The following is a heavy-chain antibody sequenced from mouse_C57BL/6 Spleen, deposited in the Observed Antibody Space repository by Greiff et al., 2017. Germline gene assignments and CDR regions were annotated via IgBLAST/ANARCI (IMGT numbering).Heavy chain of an antibody. CDR1: GYTFTDYA. Sequence: VKLMESGPELVRPGVSVKISCKGSGYTFTDYAMHWVKQSHAKSLEWIGVISTYYGDASYNQKFKDKATMTVDKSSSTAYMELARLTSEDSAVYYCARPLWLRHWYFDVWGTGTTVTVSS. CDR2: ISTYYGDA. V-gene: IGHV1-67*01. D-gene: IGHD2-2*01. J-gene: IGHJ1*03. CDR3: ARPLWLRHWYFDV.